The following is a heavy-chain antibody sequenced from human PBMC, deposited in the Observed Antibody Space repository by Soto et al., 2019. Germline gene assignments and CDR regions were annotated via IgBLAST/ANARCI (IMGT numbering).Heavy chain of an antibody. V-gene: IGHV3-15*01. CDR2: IKSKTDGGTT. CDR3: TTASYIVVVVAADDAFDI. J-gene: IGHJ3*02. CDR1: GFTFSNAW. Sequence: PGGSLRLSCAASGFTFSNAWMSWVRQAPGKGLEWVGRIKSKTDGGTTDYAAPVKGRFTISRDDSKNTLYLQMNSLKTEDTAVYYCTTASYIVVVVAADDAFDIWGQGTMVTVSS. D-gene: IGHD2-15*01.